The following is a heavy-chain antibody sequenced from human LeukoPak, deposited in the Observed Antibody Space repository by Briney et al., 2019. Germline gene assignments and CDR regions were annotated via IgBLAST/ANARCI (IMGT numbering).Heavy chain of an antibody. Sequence: SETLSLTCTVSGYSLSSGYYWGWIRQPPGKGLEGIGNVYHSGSTYYNPSLKSRVTISVDTSKNQFSLKLSSVTAADTAVYYCARGTKQWLVVPYFDYWGQGTLVTVSS. CDR1: GYSLSSGYY. D-gene: IGHD6-19*01. CDR2: VYHSGST. J-gene: IGHJ4*02. CDR3: ARGTKQWLVVPYFDY. V-gene: IGHV4-38-2*02.